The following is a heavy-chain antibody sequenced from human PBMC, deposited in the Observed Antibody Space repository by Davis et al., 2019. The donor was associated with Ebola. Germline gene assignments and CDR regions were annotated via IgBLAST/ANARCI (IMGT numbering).Heavy chain of an antibody. J-gene: IGHJ4*02. CDR2: FYSRGAI. CDR3: ARDLGSSTDY. Sequence: GESLKIPCAASGIIVSSNHMSWVRQAPGKGPEWVSTFYSRGAIYYADSVKGRFTISRDNSKNTVLLQMSSLRAEDTAIYYCARDLGSSTDYWGQGTLVTVSS. V-gene: IGHV3-53*01. CDR1: GIIVSSNH. D-gene: IGHD6-6*01.